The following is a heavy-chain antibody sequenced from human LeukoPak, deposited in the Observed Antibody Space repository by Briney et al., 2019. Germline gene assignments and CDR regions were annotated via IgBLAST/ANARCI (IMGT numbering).Heavy chain of an antibody. CDR3: ARQRLGELSLSR. D-gene: IGHD3-16*02. CDR1: GYTFTSYY. Sequence: GASVKVSCKASGYTFTSYYMHWVRQAPGQGLEWMGIINPSGGSTSYAQMFQGRVTMTRDTSTSTVYMELSSLRSEDTAVYYCARQRLGELSLSRWGQGTLVTVSS. V-gene: IGHV1-46*01. CDR2: INPSGGST. J-gene: IGHJ4*02.